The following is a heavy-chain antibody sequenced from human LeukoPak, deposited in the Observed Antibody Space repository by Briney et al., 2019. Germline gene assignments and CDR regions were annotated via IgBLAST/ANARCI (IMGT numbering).Heavy chain of an antibody. J-gene: IGHJ4*02. Sequence: GGSLTLSCAASGFTFSSYWMTWVRQAPEKGLEWVAQINLDGSGKNHVDSVKGRFTISRDNAKNSLYLQMNSLRVEDTAVYYCVRDASPRYSGSDFLYWGQGTLVTVAS. CDR2: INLDGSGK. D-gene: IGHD5-12*01. V-gene: IGHV3-7*01. CDR1: GFTFSSYW. CDR3: VRDASPRYSGSDFLY.